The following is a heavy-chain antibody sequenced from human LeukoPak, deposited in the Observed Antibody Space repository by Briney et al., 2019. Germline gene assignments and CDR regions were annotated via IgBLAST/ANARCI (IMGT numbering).Heavy chain of an antibody. CDR1: GGSISSSSYY. Sequence: SETLSLTCTVSGGSISSSSYYWGWIRQPPGKGLEWIGSIYYSGSTYYNPSLKSRVTISVDTSKNQFSLKLSSVTAADTAVYYCARFPYVWGSYTGFDYWGQGTLVTVSS. V-gene: IGHV4-39*07. D-gene: IGHD3-16*01. CDR3: ARFPYVWGSYTGFDY. J-gene: IGHJ4*02. CDR2: IYYSGST.